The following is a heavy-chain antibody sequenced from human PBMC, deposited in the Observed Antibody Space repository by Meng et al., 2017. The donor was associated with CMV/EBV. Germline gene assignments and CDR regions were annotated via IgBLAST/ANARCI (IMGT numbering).Heavy chain of an antibody. Sequence: SQTRSLTGAISGDSVSSNSAAWNWSRQAPSRGLEWLGRTYYRSKWYNDYAVSVKSRITINPDTSKNQFSLQLNSVTPEDTAVYYCARDFRAVPVLRFLEWSSYGMDVWGQGTTVTVSS. V-gene: IGHV6-1*01. J-gene: IGHJ6*02. CDR2: TYYRSKWYN. CDR1: GDSVSSNSAA. CDR3: ARDFRAVPVLRFLEWSSYGMDV. D-gene: IGHD3-3*01.